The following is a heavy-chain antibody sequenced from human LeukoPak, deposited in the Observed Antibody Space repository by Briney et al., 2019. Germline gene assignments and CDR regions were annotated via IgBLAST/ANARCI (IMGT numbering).Heavy chain of an antibody. CDR2: IRNKPNCYTT. V-gene: IGHV3-72*01. CDR1: GFTFSDHY. Sequence: GGSLRLSCAASGFTFSDHYMDWVRQAHGKGRGWVGRIRNKPNCYTTEYAAPVKGRFAISRDDSKTSLYLQMDSLKTEDTAVYYCARSFRFTSGWPFDYWGQGTLVTVSS. CDR3: ARSFRFTSGWPFDY. J-gene: IGHJ4*02. D-gene: IGHD6-19*01.